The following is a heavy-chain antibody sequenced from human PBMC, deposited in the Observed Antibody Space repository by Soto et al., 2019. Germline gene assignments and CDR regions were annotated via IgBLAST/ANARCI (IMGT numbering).Heavy chain of an antibody. Sequence: ASVKVSCKASGYTFTGYFIHWVRQAPRQGLEWVGYINPNSGATKYAPRFQGRVTMTSDTSIRTAYMDLSNLRSDDTAVYYCARGGGTLLAPMPWGPGTLVIVSS. CDR2: INPNSGAT. D-gene: IGHD1-1*01. CDR1: GYTFTGYF. CDR3: ARGGGTLLAPMP. J-gene: IGHJ5*02. V-gene: IGHV1-2*02.